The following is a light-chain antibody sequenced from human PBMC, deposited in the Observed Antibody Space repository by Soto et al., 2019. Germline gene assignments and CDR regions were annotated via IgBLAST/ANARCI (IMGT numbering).Light chain of an antibody. CDR2: EVT. Sequence: QSVLTQPASVSGSPGQSITISCTGTSSDLGGYNYVSWYQQHPGKAPKLMIYEVTNRPSGVSHRFSGSKSGNTASLTISGLQAEDEADYYCTSYTTSNTWVFGGGTKLTVL. CDR1: SSDLGGYNY. CDR3: TSYTTSNTWV. J-gene: IGLJ3*02. V-gene: IGLV2-14*01.